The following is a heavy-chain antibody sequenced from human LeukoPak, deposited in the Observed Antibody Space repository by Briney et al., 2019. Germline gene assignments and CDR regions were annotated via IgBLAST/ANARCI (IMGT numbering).Heavy chain of an antibody. Sequence: SETLSLTCTVSGGSISSYYWSWIRQPPGKGLEWIGYIYYSGSTNYNPSLKSRVTISVDTSKNQFSLKLSSVTAADTAVYYCARHTGGWGSFDYWGQGTLVTISS. CDR2: IYYSGST. CDR3: ARHTGGWGSFDY. CDR1: GGSISSYY. D-gene: IGHD7-27*01. J-gene: IGHJ4*02. V-gene: IGHV4-59*08.